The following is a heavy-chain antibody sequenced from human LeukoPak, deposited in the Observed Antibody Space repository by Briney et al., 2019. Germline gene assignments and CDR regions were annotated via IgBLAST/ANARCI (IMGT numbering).Heavy chain of an antibody. CDR1: GFTFTSYA. V-gene: IGHV3-23*01. CDR3: ARAPTSYYYFDY. Sequence: GGSLRLSCTASGFTFTSYAMSWVRQAPGKGLEWVSSISGGGDTTYYVDSVKGRFTISRDNSKNTLYLQMNSLRAEDTAVYYCARAPTSYYYFDYWGQGTLVTVSS. J-gene: IGHJ4*02. D-gene: IGHD1-26*01. CDR2: ISGGGDTT.